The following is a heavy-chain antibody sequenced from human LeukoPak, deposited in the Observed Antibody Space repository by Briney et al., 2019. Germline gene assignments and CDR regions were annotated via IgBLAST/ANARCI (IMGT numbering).Heavy chain of an antibody. CDR2: IYYSGST. D-gene: IGHD5-24*01. CDR3: ARGGDGYNFYGWDYYYYYMDV. V-gene: IGHV4-59*01. J-gene: IGHJ6*03. CDR1: GGSISSYY. Sequence: SETLSLTCTVSGGSISSYYRSWIRQPPGKGLEWIGYIYYSGSTNYNPSLKSRVTISVDTSKNQFSLKLSSVTAADTAVYYCARGGDGYNFYGWDYYYYYMDVWGKGTTVTVSS.